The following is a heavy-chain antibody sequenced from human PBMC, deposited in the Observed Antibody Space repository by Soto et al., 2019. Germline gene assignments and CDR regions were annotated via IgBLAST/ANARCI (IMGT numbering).Heavy chain of an antibody. CDR3: ARIRIYGDYRGLAY. CDR1: GGSISSSSYY. V-gene: IGHV4-39*01. Sequence: PSEPLSLTCTVSGGSISSSSYYWGWIRQPPGKGLEWIGSIYYSGSTYYNPSLKSRVTISVDTSKNQFSLKLSSVTAADTAVYFCARIRIYGDYRGLAYWGQGTLVTVSS. CDR2: IYYSGST. J-gene: IGHJ4*02. D-gene: IGHD4-17*01.